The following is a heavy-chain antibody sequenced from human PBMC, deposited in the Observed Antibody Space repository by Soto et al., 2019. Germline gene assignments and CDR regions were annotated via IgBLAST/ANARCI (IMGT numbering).Heavy chain of an antibody. CDR3: ARSMAASRLKFDY. V-gene: IGHV6-1*01. CDR2: TYYRSKWYN. D-gene: IGHD6-19*01. Sequence: QIQLQQSGPGLVKPSQTLSVSCVISGDSVSSTGAAWNWIRQSPSRGLEGLGRTYYRSKWYNDCSESVKSRITIKPDTSKNQFSLQLKSVTPEDTAVYYCARSMAASRLKFDYWGQGTLVTVSA. J-gene: IGHJ4*02. CDR1: GDSVSSTGAA.